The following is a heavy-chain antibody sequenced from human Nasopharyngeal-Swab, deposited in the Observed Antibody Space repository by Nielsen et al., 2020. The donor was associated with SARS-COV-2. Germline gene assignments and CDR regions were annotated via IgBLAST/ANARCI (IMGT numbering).Heavy chain of an antibody. J-gene: IGHJ4*02. D-gene: IGHD5-24*01. V-gene: IGHV3-23*01. CDR2: ISGSSGST. Sequence: GGSLRLSCAASGFTFSSYAMSWVRQAPGKGLEWVSGISGSSGSTYYADSVEGRFTISRDNAKNSLYLQMNSLRAEDTAVYYCATLRDGYSFDYWGQGTLVTVSS. CDR1: GFTFSSYA. CDR3: ATLRDGYSFDY.